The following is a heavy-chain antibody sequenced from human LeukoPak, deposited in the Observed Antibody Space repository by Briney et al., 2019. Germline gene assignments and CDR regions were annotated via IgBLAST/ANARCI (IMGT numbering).Heavy chain of an antibody. J-gene: IGHJ4*02. CDR1: GFTFSSYW. Sequence: PGGSLRLSCAASGFTFSSYWMNWVRQAPGKGPEWVANIKHDETEKYYAESVKGRFAISRDNAMNSLYLQMNSLRVEDTAVYYCARLVFGELRYFDYWGQGTLVPVSS. CDR3: ARLVFGELRYFDY. CDR2: IKHDETEK. V-gene: IGHV3-7*03. D-gene: IGHD3-10*01.